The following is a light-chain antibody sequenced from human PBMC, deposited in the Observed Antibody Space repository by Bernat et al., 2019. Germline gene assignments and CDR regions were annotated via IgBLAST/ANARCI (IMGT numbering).Light chain of an antibody. CDR1: SSDDGGYKY. CDR3: CAHAGSFTWV. V-gene: IGLV2-11*01. CDR2: DVS. J-gene: IGLJ3*02. Sequence: QSALTQPRSVSGSPGQSVTISCTGTSSDDGGYKYVSWYQHQPGEAPKLMIFDVSKRPSGVPDRFSGAKSGNTASLTISGLQADAEADYYCCAHAGSFTWVFGGGTKLTVL.